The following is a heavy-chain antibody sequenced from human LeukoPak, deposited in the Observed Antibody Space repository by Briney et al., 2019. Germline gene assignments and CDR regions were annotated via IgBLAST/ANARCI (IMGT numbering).Heavy chain of an antibody. CDR2: IYYSGST. V-gene: IGHV4-59*08. CDR1: GGSISSYY. CDR3: ARRREYSSSSGPRRAPYNGFDP. Sequence: SETLSLTCTVSGGSISSYYWSWIRQPPGKGLEWIGYIYYSGSTNYNPSLKSRVTISVDTSKNQFSLKLSSVTAADTAVYYCARRREYSSSSGPRRAPYNGFDPWGQGTLVTVSS. D-gene: IGHD6-6*01. J-gene: IGHJ5*02.